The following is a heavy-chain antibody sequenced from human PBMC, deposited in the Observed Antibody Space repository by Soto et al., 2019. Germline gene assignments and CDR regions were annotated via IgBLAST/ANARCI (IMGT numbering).Heavy chain of an antibody. V-gene: IGHV5-51*01. CDR3: ARYGHYYDSSGYYPVPYWFDP. J-gene: IGHJ5*02. CDR2: IYPGDSDT. CDR1: GYSFTSYW. Sequence: GESLKISCKGSGYSFTSYWIGWVRQMPGKGLEWVGIIYPGDSDTRYSPSFQGQVTISADKSISTAYLQWSSLKASDTAMYYCARYGHYYDSSGYYPVPYWFDPWGQGTLVTVSS. D-gene: IGHD3-22*01.